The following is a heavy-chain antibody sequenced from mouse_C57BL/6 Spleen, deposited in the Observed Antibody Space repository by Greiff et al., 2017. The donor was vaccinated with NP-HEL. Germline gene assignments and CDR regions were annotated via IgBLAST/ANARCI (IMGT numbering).Heavy chain of an antibody. Sequence: QVRLKQPGAELVKPGASVKMSCKASGYTFTSYWITWVKQRPGQGLEWIGDIYPGSGSTNYNEKFKSKATLTVDTSSSTAYMQLSSLTSEDSAVYYCARLSDYDGYYFDYWGQGTTLTVSS. CDR1: GYTFTSYW. CDR2: IYPGSGST. J-gene: IGHJ2*01. D-gene: IGHD2-4*01. V-gene: IGHV1-55*01. CDR3: ARLSDYDGYYFDY.